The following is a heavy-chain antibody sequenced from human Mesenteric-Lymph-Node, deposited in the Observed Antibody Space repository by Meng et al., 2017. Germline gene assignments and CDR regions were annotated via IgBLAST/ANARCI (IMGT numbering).Heavy chain of an antibody. CDR1: GYTFTGYY. CDR3: ARAVSYYYDSSGYYYAH. D-gene: IGHD3-22*01. V-gene: IGHV1-2*02. CDR2: INPNSGGT. J-gene: IGHJ4*02. Sequence: ASVKVSCKASGYTFTGYYMHWVRQAPGQGLEWMGWINPNSGGTNYAQKFQGRVTMTRDTSISTAYMELSRLRSDDTAVYYCARAVSYYYDSSGYYYAHWGQGTLVTVSS.